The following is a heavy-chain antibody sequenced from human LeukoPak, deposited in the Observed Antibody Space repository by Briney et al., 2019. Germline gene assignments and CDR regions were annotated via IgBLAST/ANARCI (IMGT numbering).Heavy chain of an antibody. D-gene: IGHD6-13*01. Sequence: GGSLRLSCAASGFTFDDYAMHWVRQAPGKGLEWVSGISWNSGSIGYADSVKGRFTISRDNAKNSLYLQMNSLRAEDTALYYCAKSLSSSWSPPSFDYWGQGTLVTVSS. CDR1: GFTFDDYA. J-gene: IGHJ4*02. CDR2: ISWNSGSI. CDR3: AKSLSSSWSPPSFDY. V-gene: IGHV3-9*01.